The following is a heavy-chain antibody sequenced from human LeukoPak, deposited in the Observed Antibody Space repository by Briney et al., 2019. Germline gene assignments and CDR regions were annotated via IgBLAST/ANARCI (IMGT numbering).Heavy chain of an antibody. D-gene: IGHD6-13*01. CDR1: GFTFSSYE. Sequence: GGSLRLSCAASGFTFSSYEMNWVRQAPGKGLEWVSYISSSGSTIYYADSVKGRFTISRDNAKNSLYLQMNSLRAEDTAVYYCARVERIAAAHDYWGQGTLVTVSS. CDR3: ARVERIAAAHDY. J-gene: IGHJ4*02. CDR2: ISSSGSTI. V-gene: IGHV3-48*03.